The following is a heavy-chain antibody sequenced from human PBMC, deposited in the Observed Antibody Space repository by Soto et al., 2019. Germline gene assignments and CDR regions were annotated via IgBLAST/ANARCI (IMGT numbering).Heavy chain of an antibody. Sequence: QVQLVQSGAEVKRPGASVKVSCKASGDTFSNFDFNCERQATGQGPAWMGCMYPNNGQTAYARTFQGRVTMTWNSSTSTAYMELSSLTSEDTAVYYCTTMIRGLIHWLDPWGQGTLVTVSS. CDR1: GDTFSNFD. CDR2: MYPNNGQT. CDR3: TTMIRGLIHWLDP. D-gene: IGHD3-16*01. J-gene: IGHJ5*02. V-gene: IGHV1-8*01.